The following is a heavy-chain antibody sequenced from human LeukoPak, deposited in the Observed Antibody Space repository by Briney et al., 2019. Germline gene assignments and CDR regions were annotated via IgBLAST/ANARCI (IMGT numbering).Heavy chain of an antibody. CDR1: GYTFTGYY. CDR3: ARGLRRAGRRYGNYYGMDV. V-gene: IGHV1-2*02. Sequence: GASVKVSCKASGYTFTGYYMHWVRQAPGQGLEWMGWINPNSGGTNYAQKFQGRVTMTRDTSISTAYMELSRLRSEDTAVYYCARGLRRAGRRYGNYYGMDVWGQGTTVTVSS. D-gene: IGHD3-9*01. J-gene: IGHJ6*02. CDR2: INPNSGGT.